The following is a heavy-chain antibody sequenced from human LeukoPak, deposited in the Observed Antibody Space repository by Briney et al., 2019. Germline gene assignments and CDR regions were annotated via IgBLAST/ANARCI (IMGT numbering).Heavy chain of an antibody. Sequence: PGGSLRLSCSGSGFTFSNYGMTWVRQAPGKGLEWVSAISGRGDTTRYGESVKGRFTVSRDNSKNTLYLEMTNLTAEDAAVYFWGMDPNGASIGAFDFWGEGTLVTVSS. CDR1: GFTFSNYG. J-gene: IGHJ3*01. CDR3: GMDPNGASIGAFDF. V-gene: IGHV3-23*01. D-gene: IGHD2-8*01. CDR2: ISGRGDTT.